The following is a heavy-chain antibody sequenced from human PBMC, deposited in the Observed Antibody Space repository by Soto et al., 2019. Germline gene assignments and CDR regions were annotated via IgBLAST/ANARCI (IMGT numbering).Heavy chain of an antibody. D-gene: IGHD1-1*01. CDR2: IYYSGST. Sequence: PSQTLSLTCTVSGGSISSLGYYWSWIRQHPGKGLEWIGYIYYSGSTYYNPSLKSRVTISVDTSKNQFSLKLSSVTAADTAVYYCARDANWNDAENAFDIWGQGTMVTVSS. CDR3: ARDANWNDAENAFDI. J-gene: IGHJ3*02. CDR1: GGSISSLGYY. V-gene: IGHV4-31*03.